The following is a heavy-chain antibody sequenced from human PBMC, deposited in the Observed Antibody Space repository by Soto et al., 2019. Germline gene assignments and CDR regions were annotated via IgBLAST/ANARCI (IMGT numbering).Heavy chain of an antibody. CDR1: GASVSSGAYY. D-gene: IGHD5-18*01. Sequence: SETLSLTCTVSGASVSSGAYYWGWVRHRPGRGLEWIGYIYESGYTYYNTSLKSRLTISLDRSNNQFSLGLTSVTAADTAVYYCVRALRHTAMVYPWFDPWGQGTLVTVSS. CDR3: VRALRHTAMVYPWFDP. V-gene: IGHV4-31*03. J-gene: IGHJ5*02. CDR2: IYESGYT.